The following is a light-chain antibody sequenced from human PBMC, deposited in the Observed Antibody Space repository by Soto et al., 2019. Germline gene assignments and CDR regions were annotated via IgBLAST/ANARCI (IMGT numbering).Light chain of an antibody. CDR3: QQYEDLPLP. Sequence: DVQLTQSPSTLPASVGDRVAITCQATQNIFNYLNWFQQRPGKAPQLLISDASHLEPGVPSRFSGQRSGTDFTLIINDLQPEDFAKYVCQQYEDLPLPFGGGTRVEV. CDR2: DAS. V-gene: IGKV1-33*01. CDR1: QNIFNY. J-gene: IGKJ4*01.